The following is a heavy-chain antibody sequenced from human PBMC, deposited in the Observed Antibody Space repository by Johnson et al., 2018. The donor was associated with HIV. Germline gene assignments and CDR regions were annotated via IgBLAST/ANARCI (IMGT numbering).Heavy chain of an antibody. CDR1: GFTFSSYA. J-gene: IGHJ3*01. CDR3: ARAQVLPDDAFDL. D-gene: IGHD2-2*01. V-gene: IGHV3-30-3*01. CDR2: ISYDGSNK. Sequence: QVQLVESGGGVVQPERSLRLSCTASGFTFSSYAMHWVRQAPGKGLEWVAVISYDGSNKYYADSVKGRFTISRDNSKNTLYLQMNSLRAEDTAVYYCARAQVLPDDAFDLWGQGIKVTVSS.